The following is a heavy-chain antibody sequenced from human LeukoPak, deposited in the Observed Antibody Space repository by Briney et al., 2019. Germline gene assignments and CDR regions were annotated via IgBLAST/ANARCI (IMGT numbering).Heavy chain of an antibody. CDR2: IIRDGSSI. V-gene: IGHV3-74*01. CDR1: GFTLSIYW. J-gene: IGHJ2*01. D-gene: IGHD3-16*01. CDR3: ARDTITSSRFFDV. Sequence: GGSLRLSCAASGFTLSIYWMHWVRQAPGKGLVWVSRIIRDGSSINYADSVKGRFTISRDDAKNTLYLQMNSLRAEDTAVYYCARDTITSSRFFDVWGRGTLVTVSS.